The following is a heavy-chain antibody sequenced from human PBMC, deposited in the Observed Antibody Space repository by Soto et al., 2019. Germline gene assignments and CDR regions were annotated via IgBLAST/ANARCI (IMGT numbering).Heavy chain of an antibody. V-gene: IGHV3-33*01. Sequence: QVQLVESGGGVVQPGRSLRLSCAASGFTFSSYGMHWVRQAPGKGLEWVAVIWYDGSNKYYADSVKGRFTISRDNSKNPLYLQMNSLRAEDTAVYYCARELHSSSWFAFAIWGQGTMVTVSS. J-gene: IGHJ3*02. CDR1: GFTFSSYG. CDR3: ARELHSSSWFAFAI. D-gene: IGHD6-13*01. CDR2: IWYDGSNK.